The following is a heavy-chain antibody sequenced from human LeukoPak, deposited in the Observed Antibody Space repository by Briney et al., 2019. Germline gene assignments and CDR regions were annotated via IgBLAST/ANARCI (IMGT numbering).Heavy chain of an antibody. V-gene: IGHV4-59*01. J-gene: IGHJ4*02. CDR3: ARGRGFTIFGVVITPRNFDY. CDR2: IYYSGST. CDR1: GGSISSYY. D-gene: IGHD3-3*01. Sequence: SETLSLTCTVSGGSISSYYWSWVRQPPGKGLEWVGYIYYSGSTNYNPSLKSRVTISVDTSKNQFSLKLSSVTAADRAVYYCARGRGFTIFGVVITPRNFDYWGQGTLVTVSS.